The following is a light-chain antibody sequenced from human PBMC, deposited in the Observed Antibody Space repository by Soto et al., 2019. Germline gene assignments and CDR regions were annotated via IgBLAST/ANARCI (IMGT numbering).Light chain of an antibody. CDR3: QQSYGTPWT. CDR1: QSVSSF. Sequence: DIQMTQSPSSLSASVGDRVTITCRASQSVSSFLNWYQQKPGKAPNLLIYAASSLQSGVPSRFSGSGSGTDFTLTISSLRPEDFATYYCQQSYGTPWTFGQGTKVDIK. V-gene: IGKV1-39*01. CDR2: AAS. J-gene: IGKJ1*01.